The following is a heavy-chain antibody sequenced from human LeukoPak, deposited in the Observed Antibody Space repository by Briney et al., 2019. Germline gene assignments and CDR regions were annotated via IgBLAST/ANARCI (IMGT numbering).Heavy chain of an antibody. Sequence: SETLSLTCTVSGGSISDYYWNWIRQPPGKGLEWIGYIYYSGSNTYNPSLKSRVTLSVDTAKNQFSLKVRSVTAADTAVYYCARGDFCSKSNCYLRPMDVWGKGTTVTVSS. J-gene: IGHJ6*03. D-gene: IGHD3-3*01. CDR3: ARGDFCSKSNCYLRPMDV. V-gene: IGHV4-59*01. CDR2: IYYSGSN. CDR1: GGSISDYY.